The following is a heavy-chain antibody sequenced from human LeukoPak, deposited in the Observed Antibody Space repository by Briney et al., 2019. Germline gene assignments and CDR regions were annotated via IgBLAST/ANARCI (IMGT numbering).Heavy chain of an antibody. CDR1: GGSISSSNW. J-gene: IGHJ4*02. Sequence: SGTLSLTCAVSGGSISSSNWWSWVRQPPGKGLEWIGEIYHSGSTNYNPSLKSRVTISVDTSKNQFSLKLSSVTAADTAVYYCARLHPYYYDSSGKNWGQGTLVTVSS. CDR3: ARLHPYYYDSSGKN. CDR2: IYHSGST. D-gene: IGHD3-22*01. V-gene: IGHV4-4*02.